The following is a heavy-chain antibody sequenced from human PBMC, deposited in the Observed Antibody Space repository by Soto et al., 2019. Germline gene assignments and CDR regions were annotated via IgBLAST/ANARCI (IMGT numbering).Heavy chain of an antibody. J-gene: IGHJ4*02. CDR3: ARQIVERLPYFDH. CDR1: GFTFSIYA. D-gene: IGHD3-22*01. CDR2: ISHRSATT. V-gene: IGHV3-23*01. Sequence: GGSLRLSCAASGFTFSIYAMSLVRQSPGKGLEWVSTISHRSATTYYADSVKGRFTVSRENSKNTLYLQMNSLRAEDTAVYYCARQIVERLPYFDHWGQGRVFTVSS.